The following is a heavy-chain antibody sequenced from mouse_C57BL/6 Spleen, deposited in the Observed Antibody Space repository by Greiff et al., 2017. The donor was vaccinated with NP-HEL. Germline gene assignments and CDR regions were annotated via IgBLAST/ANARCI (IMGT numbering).Heavy chain of an antibody. CDR1: GYAFSSSW. V-gene: IGHV1-82*01. CDR2: IYPGDGDT. J-gene: IGHJ4*01. D-gene: IGHD3-2*02. CDR3: AHSSGYALDY. Sequence: VMLVESGPELVKPGASVKISCKASGYAFSSSWMNWVKQRPGKGLEWIGRIYPGDGDTNYNGKFKGKATLTADKSSSTAYMQLSSLTSEDAAVYFCAHSSGYALDYWGQGTSVTVSS.